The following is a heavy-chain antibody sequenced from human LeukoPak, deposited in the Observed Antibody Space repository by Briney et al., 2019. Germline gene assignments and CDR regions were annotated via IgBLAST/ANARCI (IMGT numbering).Heavy chain of an antibody. J-gene: IGHJ5*02. D-gene: IGHD6-13*01. V-gene: IGHV4-59*01. CDR3: AREVVSSSWWGGSEWFDP. CDR2: IYYSGST. CDR1: GGSICSYY. Sequence: SETLSLTCTVSGGSICSYYWSWLRQPPGKGLEWIGYIYYSGSTNYNPSLKSRVTISVDTSKNQFSLKLSSVTAADTAVYYCAREVVSSSWWGGSEWFDPWGQGTLVTVSS.